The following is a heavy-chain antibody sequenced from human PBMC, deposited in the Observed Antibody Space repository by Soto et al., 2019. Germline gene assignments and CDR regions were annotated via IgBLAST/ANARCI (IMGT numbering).Heavy chain of an antibody. V-gene: IGHV4-30-4*01. CDR3: ARDLDGLHDDTSGPFPRPG. CDR1: GGSISSDDYY. J-gene: IGHJ1*01. D-gene: IGHD3-22*01. CDR2: IHSSGSI. Sequence: NPSETLSLTCTVSGGSISSDDYYWSWIRQAPGRGLEWIGYIHSSGSIYHNPSLKSRATMSIDTAGNQFSLKVSSVTVADTAVYYCARDLDGLHDDTSGPFPRPGWGQGTLVTVSS.